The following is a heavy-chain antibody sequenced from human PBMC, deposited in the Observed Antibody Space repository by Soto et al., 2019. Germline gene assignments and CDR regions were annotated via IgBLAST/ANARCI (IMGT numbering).Heavy chain of an antibody. D-gene: IGHD6-19*01. J-gene: IGHJ4*02. V-gene: IGHV3-72*01. Sequence: EVQLVESGGGLVQPEGSLRLSCAASGFTFSDHYMDWVRQAPGKGLEWVGRIKNKANSDTTEYAALVKGSFIIPRDDSKDSLFMQMTRQKTADTAVYSCTRVRLGSSRSSDSWGQGILVTVSS. CDR3: TRVRLGSSRSSDS. CDR1: GFTFSDHY. CDR2: IKNKANSDTT.